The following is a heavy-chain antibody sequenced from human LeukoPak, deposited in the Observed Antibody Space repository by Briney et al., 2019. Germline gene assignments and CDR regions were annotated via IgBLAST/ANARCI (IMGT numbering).Heavy chain of an antibody. Sequence: GRSLRLSCAASGFTFNSYGMHWVRQAPGKGLEWVAVIWYDGSNKYYADSVKGRFTISRDNSKNTLYLQMDRLRAEDTAVYYCAKDREGEHWLAHLDYWGQGTLVTVSS. CDR1: GFTFNSYG. CDR3: AKDREGEHWLAHLDY. V-gene: IGHV3-33*06. J-gene: IGHJ4*02. CDR2: IWYDGSNK. D-gene: IGHD6-19*01.